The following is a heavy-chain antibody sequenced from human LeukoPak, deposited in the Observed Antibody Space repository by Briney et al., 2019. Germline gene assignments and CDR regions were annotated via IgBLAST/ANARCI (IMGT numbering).Heavy chain of an antibody. CDR3: ARDRLAMTDTAMVTVWFDP. J-gene: IGHJ5*02. CDR1: GYTFTGYY. CDR2: INPNSGGT. V-gene: IGHV1-2*02. D-gene: IGHD5-18*01. Sequence: ASVKVSCKASGYTFTGYYMHWVRQAPGQGLEWMGWINPNSGGTNYAQKFQGRVTMTRDTSISTAYMELSRLRSDDTAVYYCARDRLAMTDTAMVTVWFDPWGQGTLVTVSS.